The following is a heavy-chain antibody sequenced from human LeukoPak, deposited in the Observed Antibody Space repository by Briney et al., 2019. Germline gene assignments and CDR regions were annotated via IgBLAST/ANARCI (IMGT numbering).Heavy chain of an antibody. D-gene: IGHD3-16*01. CDR2: ISYDGSNK. CDR3: ASLGGKGDYYYYGMDV. Sequence: GGSLRLSCAASGFTVSSNYMSWVRQAPGKGLEWVAVISYDGSNKYYADSVKGRFTISRDNSKNTLYLQMNSLRAEDTAVYYCASLGGKGDYYYYGMDVWGQGTTVTVSS. J-gene: IGHJ6*02. CDR1: GFTVSSNY. V-gene: IGHV3-30*03.